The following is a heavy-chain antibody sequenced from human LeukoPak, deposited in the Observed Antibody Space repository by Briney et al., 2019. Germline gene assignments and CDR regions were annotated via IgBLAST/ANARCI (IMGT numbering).Heavy chain of an antibody. CDR1: GYTFTGYY. Sequence: GASVKVSRKASGYTFTGYYMHWVRQAPGQGLEWMGWINPNSGGTNYAQKFQGWVTMTRDTPISTAYMELSRLRSDDTAVYYCARVFADAAAGTSQDAFDIWGQGTMVTVSS. V-gene: IGHV1-2*04. CDR3: ARVFADAAAGTSQDAFDI. D-gene: IGHD6-13*01. J-gene: IGHJ3*02. CDR2: INPNSGGT.